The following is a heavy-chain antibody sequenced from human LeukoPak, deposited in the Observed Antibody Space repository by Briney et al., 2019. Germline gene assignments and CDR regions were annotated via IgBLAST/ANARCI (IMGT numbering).Heavy chain of an antibody. J-gene: IGHJ4*02. V-gene: IGHV3-74*01. D-gene: IGHD3-16*01. Sequence: GGCLRLACLTSGITFSNYYMDSVRQVPGGGIGWVSQIIQDGSVTSYADSVKGRFTISRDNAKNTVYLQLNNLRAEDTAVYYCATDDYRGLGYWGQGTLVTVSS. CDR1: GITFSNYY. CDR3: ATDDYRGLGY. CDR2: IIQDGSVT.